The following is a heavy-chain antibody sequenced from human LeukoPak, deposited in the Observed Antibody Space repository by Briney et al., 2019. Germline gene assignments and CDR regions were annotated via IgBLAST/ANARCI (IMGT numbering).Heavy chain of an antibody. V-gene: IGHV1-24*01. D-gene: IGHD2-15*01. CDR2: FNPEDGET. CDR3: ATVGSSGGSLYYFDY. Sequence: ASVTVSCKVSGYTLTELSMHWVRQAPGKGLEWMGGFNPEDGETIYAQKFQGRVTMTEDTSTDTAYMELSSLRSEDTAVYYCATVGSSGGSLYYFDYWGQGTLVTVSS. J-gene: IGHJ4*02. CDR1: GYTLTELS.